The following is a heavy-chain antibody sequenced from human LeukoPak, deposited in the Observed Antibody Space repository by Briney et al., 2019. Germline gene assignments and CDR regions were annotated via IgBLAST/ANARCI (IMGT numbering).Heavy chain of an antibody. D-gene: IGHD1-26*01. Sequence: GGALRLSCAPSLFTFITDLISAVRQTPGKGGERVANINQDGSATNYVDSAKGRFIVSRDNAKNSVFLQMSSLRAEDTAVYYCAIAAGWEQAYWGQGTLVTVSS. CDR3: AIAAGWEQAY. CDR2: INQDGSAT. V-gene: IGHV3-7*01. J-gene: IGHJ4*02. CDR1: LFTFITDL.